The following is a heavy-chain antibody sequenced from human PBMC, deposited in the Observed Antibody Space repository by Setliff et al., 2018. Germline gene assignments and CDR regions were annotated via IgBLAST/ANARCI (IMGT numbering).Heavy chain of an antibody. D-gene: IGHD3-22*01. V-gene: IGHV5-10-1*01. CDR2: IDPSDSYT. CDR3: ASSYYDSSGYYYVGY. Sequence: PGESLKISCKCSGYSFTSYWISWVRQMPGKGLEWMGRIDPSDSYTNYSPSFQGHVTISADKSISTAYLQWSSLKASDTAMYYCASSYYDSSGYYYVGYWGQGTLVTVSS. CDR1: GYSFTSYW. J-gene: IGHJ4*02.